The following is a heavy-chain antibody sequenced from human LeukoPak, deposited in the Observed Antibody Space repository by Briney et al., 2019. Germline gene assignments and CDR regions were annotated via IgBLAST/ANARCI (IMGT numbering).Heavy chain of an antibody. V-gene: IGHV4-39*07. CDR2: IYYSGST. J-gene: IGHJ4*02. CDR3: ARAEYYGSGSSRDY. Sequence: SETLSLTCTVSGGSISSSSYYWGWIRQPPGKGLEWIGSIYYSGSTYYNPSLKSRVTISVDTYKNQFSLKLSSVTAADTAVYYCARAEYYGSGSSRDYWGQGTLVTVSS. D-gene: IGHD3-10*01. CDR1: GGSISSSSYY.